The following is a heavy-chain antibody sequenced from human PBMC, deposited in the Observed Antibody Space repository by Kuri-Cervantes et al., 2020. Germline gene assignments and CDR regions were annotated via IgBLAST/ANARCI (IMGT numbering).Heavy chain of an antibody. J-gene: IGHJ5*02. V-gene: IGHV3-30-3*01. CDR3: AREDTRRTLGS. CDR2: ISYDGSEK. CDR1: GFTFDDYA. Sequence: LSLTCAASGFTFDDYAIHWVRQAPGKGLEWVAVISYDGSEKYFADSVKGRFTIYRDNLENTLNLQMNSLRAEDTAVYYCAREDTRRTLGSWGQGTLVTVSS. D-gene: IGHD5-18*01.